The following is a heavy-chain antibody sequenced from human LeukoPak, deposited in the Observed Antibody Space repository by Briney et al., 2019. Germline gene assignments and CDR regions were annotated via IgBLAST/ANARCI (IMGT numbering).Heavy chain of an antibody. CDR1: GFTFSTYW. Sequence: GGSLRLSCAASGFTFSTYWMHWVRQAPGKGLVWVAQINGDGSYTNYADSMRGRFAISRDNAKNTLYLHIDSLRAEDTAVFYCVRGAYYFYGMDVWGQGTLVTASS. CDR2: INGDGSYT. D-gene: IGHD3-16*01. J-gene: IGHJ6*02. CDR3: VRGAYYFYGMDV. V-gene: IGHV3-74*01.